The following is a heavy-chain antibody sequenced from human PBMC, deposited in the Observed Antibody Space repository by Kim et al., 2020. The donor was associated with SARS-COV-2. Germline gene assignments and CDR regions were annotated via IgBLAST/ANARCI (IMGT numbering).Heavy chain of an antibody. CDR3: ARGRGSDSFDY. Sequence: KYDEDPVRGRFTTSRDNSKNTLYLQRNSLGAEAAAVYYCARGRGSDSFDYWGQGTLVTVSS. D-gene: IGHD1-26*01. J-gene: IGHJ4*02. CDR2: K. V-gene: IGHV3-30*01.